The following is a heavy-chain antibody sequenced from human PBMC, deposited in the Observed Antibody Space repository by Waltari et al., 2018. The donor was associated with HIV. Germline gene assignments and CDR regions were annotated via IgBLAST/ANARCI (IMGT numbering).Heavy chain of an antibody. J-gene: IGHJ4*02. D-gene: IGHD6-19*01. V-gene: IGHV3-23*01. Sequence: DVQLFEPWGGLDLPGGSLILSCHSSEFSFSTFSRSSINWVRQAPGKGLEWVSSMSGSGRDTYYADSVKGRFSISRDSAKTTLFLQMNNLRVEDTAIYYCVKHKAVGSNYFDSWGQGTLVTVST. CDR1: EFSFSTFSRSS. CDR3: VKHKAVGSNYFDS. CDR2: MSGSGRDT.